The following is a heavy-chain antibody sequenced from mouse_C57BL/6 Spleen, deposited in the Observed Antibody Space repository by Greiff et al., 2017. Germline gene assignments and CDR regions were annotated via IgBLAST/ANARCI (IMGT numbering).Heavy chain of an antibody. Sequence: VQLVESGPGLVQPSQSLSLTCTVSGFSLTSYGVHWVRQSPGKGLEWLGVIWSGGSTDYNAAFISRLSISKDNSKSQVFFKMNSLQADDTAIYYCAREGTGTGYFDVWGTGTTVTVSS. CDR1: GFSLTSYG. V-gene: IGHV2-2*01. CDR3: AREGTGTGYFDV. D-gene: IGHD4-1*01. J-gene: IGHJ1*03. CDR2: IWSGGST.